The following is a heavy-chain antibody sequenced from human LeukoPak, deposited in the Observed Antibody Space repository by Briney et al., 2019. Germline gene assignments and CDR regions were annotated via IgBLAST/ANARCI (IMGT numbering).Heavy chain of an antibody. CDR1: GFTFSRYW. Sequence: GGSLRLSCAASGFTFSRYWMSWVRQAPGKGLEWVANIKEDGSEKYYVDSVKGRFTISRDNAKNLLFLQMNSLRAEDTAVYYCATDRPTDMGGQGTLVTVSS. V-gene: IGHV3-7*01. J-gene: IGHJ4*02. CDR2: IKEDGSEK. CDR3: ATDRPTDM.